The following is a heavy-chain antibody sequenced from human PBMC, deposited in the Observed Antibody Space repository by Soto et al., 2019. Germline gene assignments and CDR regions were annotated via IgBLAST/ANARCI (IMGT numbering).Heavy chain of an antibody. D-gene: IGHD2-21*01. CDR2: IYYSGST. CDR3: ACVSHSAKTFDY. Sequence: SETLSLTCTVSADSIRTHYWTWIRQPPGKGLEWIGYIYYSGSTNYNPSLKSRVSISVDTSKNQFSLKLSSVTAADTAVYYCACVSHSAKTFDYWGQGALVTVSS. J-gene: IGHJ4*02. CDR1: ADSIRTHY. V-gene: IGHV4-59*11.